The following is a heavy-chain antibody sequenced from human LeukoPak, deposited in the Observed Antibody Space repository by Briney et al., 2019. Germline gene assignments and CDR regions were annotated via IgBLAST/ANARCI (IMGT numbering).Heavy chain of an antibody. V-gene: IGHV3-74*01. CDR2: ISGDGSST. Sequence: GGSLRLSCAASGLAFSTYWMHWVRQAPGKGLVWVSGISGDGSSTDYADSVKGRFTISRDNAKNTLYLQMNSLRAEDTAVYFCARVAATPTWGQGTLVTVSS. CDR3: ARVAATPT. J-gene: IGHJ1*01. CDR1: GLAFSTYW. D-gene: IGHD6-25*01.